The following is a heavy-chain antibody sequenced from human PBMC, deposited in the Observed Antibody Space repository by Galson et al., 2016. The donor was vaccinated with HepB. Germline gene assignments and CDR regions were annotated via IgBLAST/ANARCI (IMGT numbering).Heavy chain of an antibody. V-gene: IGHV3-21*01. CDR3: ARDFQP. J-gene: IGHJ5*02. CDR2: ISTSSIYT. CDR1: GFTFRSYS. Sequence: SLRLSCAASGFTFRSYSMDWVRQAPGKGLEWVSSISTSSIYTYYADSVKGRFTISRDNAKNSLYLQMSSLRAEDTAVYYCARDFQPWGQGTLVTVSS.